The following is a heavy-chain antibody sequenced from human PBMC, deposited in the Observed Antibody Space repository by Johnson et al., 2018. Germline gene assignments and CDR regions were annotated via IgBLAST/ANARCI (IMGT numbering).Heavy chain of an antibody. CDR1: GGSISSSKW. CDR3: ARGRDDDYGDYNAFDI. J-gene: IGHJ3*02. CDR2: IYHSWTT. D-gene: IGHD4-17*01. V-gene: IGHV4-4*02. Sequence: QVRLQESGPGLVKPSGTLSLTCAVSGGSISSSKWWSWVRQPPGKGLEWIGEIYHSWTTKYNSSLKSRVPITVDKSNNQLSLKLTSVTAADKAVYYCARGRDDDYGDYNAFDIWGQGTMVTVSS.